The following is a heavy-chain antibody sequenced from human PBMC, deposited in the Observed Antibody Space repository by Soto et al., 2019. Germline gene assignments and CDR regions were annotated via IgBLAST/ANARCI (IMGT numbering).Heavy chain of an antibody. CDR2: ISWNSGSI. CDR3: AKDLSPYYYDSSGFPNTGFDP. Sequence: SLRLSCAASGFTFDDYAMHWVRQAPGKGLEWVSGISWNSGSIGYADSVKGRFTISRDNAKNSLYLQMNSLRAEDTALYYCAKDLSPYYYDSSGFPNTGFDPWGQGTLVTVSS. D-gene: IGHD3-22*01. J-gene: IGHJ5*02. CDR1: GFTFDDYA. V-gene: IGHV3-9*01.